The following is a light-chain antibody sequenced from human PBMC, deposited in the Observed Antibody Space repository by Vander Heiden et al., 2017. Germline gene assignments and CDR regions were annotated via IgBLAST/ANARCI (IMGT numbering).Light chain of an antibody. V-gene: IGLV1-47*01. CDR2: RNN. CDR1: RSNIGSNY. J-gene: IGLJ3*02. Sequence: QSVLTQPPSASGTPGQRVTISCSGSRSNIGSNYVVWYQQLPGTAPKLLIYRNNQRPSGVPDRFSGSKSGTSASLAISGLRSEDEADYYCAAWDGSLSGRVFGGGTKLTVL. CDR3: AAWDGSLSGRV.